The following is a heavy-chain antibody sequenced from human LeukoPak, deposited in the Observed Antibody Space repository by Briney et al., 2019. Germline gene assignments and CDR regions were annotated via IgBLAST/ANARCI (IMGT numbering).Heavy chain of an antibody. D-gene: IGHD2-8*02. CDR1: GFTFSGNA. J-gene: IGHJ4*02. Sequence: GGSLRLSCTASGFTFSGNAMGWVRQAPGKGLEGVSGIGSDEHRLYADSVKGRFTISRDNSKNTLYLQMNSLRVEDTAVYYCAKDVTHWSFDHWGQGTLVTVSS. V-gene: IGHV3-23*01. CDR2: IGSDEHR. CDR3: AKDVTHWSFDH.